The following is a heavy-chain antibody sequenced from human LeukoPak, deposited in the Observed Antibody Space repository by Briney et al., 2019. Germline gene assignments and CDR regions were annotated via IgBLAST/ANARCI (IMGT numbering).Heavy chain of an antibody. Sequence: GASVKVSCKASGYTFTSYDINWVRQATGQGLEWMGWMNPNSGNTGYAQKFQGRVTITRNTSISTAYMELSSLRSEDTAVYYCARRSIAARKAFDYWGQGTLVTVSP. CDR1: GYTFTSYD. CDR3: ARRSIAARKAFDY. V-gene: IGHV1-8*03. CDR2: MNPNSGNT. D-gene: IGHD6-6*01. J-gene: IGHJ4*02.